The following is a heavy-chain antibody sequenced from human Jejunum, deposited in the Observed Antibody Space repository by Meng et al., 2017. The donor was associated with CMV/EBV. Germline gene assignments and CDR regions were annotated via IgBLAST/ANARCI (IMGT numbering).Heavy chain of an antibody. J-gene: IGHJ1*01. CDR2: VSGSGDST. V-gene: IGHV3-23*01. Sequence: VFRFIRFAMSWFRQAPGKGLEWISAVSGSGDSTFYADSVKGRFTISRDNSKSTMHLQMNSLRAEDTAVYYCAKDLVWTYDSTTPKEYWGQGTLVTVSS. D-gene: IGHD2/OR15-2a*01. CDR1: VFRFIRFA. CDR3: AKDLVWTYDSTTPKEY.